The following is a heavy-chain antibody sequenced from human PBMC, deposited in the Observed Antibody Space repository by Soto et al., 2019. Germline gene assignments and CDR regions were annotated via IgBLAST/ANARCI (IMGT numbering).Heavy chain of an antibody. J-gene: IGHJ4*02. V-gene: IGHV1-46*03. CDR1: GYTFTSYY. CDR3: ARDSGTYSDY. CDR2: INPSGGST. D-gene: IGHD1-26*01. Sequence: QVQLVQSGAEVKKPGASVKVSCKASGYTFTSYYMHWVRQAPGQGLEWMGMINPSGGSTSYAQKFQGRVTMTRDTTTSTVYMELSSLRSEDTGVYYCARDSGTYSDYWGQGTLVTVSS.